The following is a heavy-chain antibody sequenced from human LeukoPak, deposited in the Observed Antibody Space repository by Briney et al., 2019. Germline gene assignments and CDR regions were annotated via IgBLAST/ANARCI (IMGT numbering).Heavy chain of an antibody. CDR1: GFTFSNYS. Sequence: GGSLRLSCAASGFTFSNYSMSWVRQAPGKGLEWVSVIYSGGSTYYADSVKGRFTISRDNSKNTLYLQMNSLRVEDTAVYYYVRGLKGDYWGQGTLVTVSA. J-gene: IGHJ4*02. CDR3: VRGLKGDY. V-gene: IGHV3-66*01. CDR2: IYSGGST.